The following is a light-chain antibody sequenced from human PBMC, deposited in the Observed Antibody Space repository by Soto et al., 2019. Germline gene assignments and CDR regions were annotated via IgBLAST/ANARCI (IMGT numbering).Light chain of an antibody. CDR3: QQANSFTLT. J-gene: IGKJ4*01. Sequence: DIQRTQSPPSLSASVGGRVTVTCRASQSISSYLNWYQQKPGKAPKLLIYAASSLQSGVPSRFSGSGSGTDFTLTISSLQNEDFATYYCQQANSFTLTFGGGTQVDIK. CDR2: AAS. V-gene: IGKV1-39*01. CDR1: QSISSY.